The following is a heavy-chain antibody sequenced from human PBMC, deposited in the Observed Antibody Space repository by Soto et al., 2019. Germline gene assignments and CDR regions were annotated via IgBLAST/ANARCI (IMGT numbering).Heavy chain of an antibody. Sequence: EVELVESGGGLARAEGPLRVSGGVSGLTSSNHYMDWVRQAPGKGLGWVGRTANKRSRYTTEYAASGKGRFIISRDDSKNSVYLQMNSLKIEDTAVYYCARAGFGHGLDVWGQGTTVTVSS. J-gene: IGHJ6*02. CDR1: GLTSSNHY. V-gene: IGHV3-72*01. CDR2: TANKRSRYTT. D-gene: IGHD3-16*01. CDR3: ARAGFGHGLDV.